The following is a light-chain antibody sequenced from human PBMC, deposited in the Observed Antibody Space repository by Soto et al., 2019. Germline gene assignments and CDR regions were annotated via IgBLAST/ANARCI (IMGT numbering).Light chain of an antibody. CDR3: SSYTTSNTRQIV. V-gene: IGLV2-14*01. CDR2: DVS. Sequence: QSALTQPASVSGSPGQSFTISCTGTSSDVGGYNYVSWYQQHPGKAPKFMIYDVSNRPSGVSNRFSGSKSGNTASLTISGLQAEDEAEYYCSSYTTSNTRQIVFGTGTKVTVL. CDR1: SSDVGGYNY. J-gene: IGLJ1*01.